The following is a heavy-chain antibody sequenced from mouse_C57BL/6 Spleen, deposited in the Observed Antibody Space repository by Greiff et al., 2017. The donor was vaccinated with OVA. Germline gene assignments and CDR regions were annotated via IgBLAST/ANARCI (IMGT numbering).Heavy chain of an antibody. CDR3: ARGLGRRGYFDV. J-gene: IGHJ1*03. V-gene: IGHV1-18*01. Sequence: VQLQQSGPELVKPGASVKIPCKASGYTFTDYNMDWVKQSHGKSLEWIGDINPNNGGTIYNQKFKGKATLTVDKSSSTAYMELRSLTSEDTAVYYCARGLGRRGYFDVWGTGTTVTVSS. D-gene: IGHD4-1*01. CDR1: GYTFTDYN. CDR2: INPNNGGT.